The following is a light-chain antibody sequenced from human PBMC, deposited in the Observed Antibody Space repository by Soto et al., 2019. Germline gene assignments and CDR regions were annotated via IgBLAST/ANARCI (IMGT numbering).Light chain of an antibody. CDR2: GAS. CDR3: QQYDSSPST. CDR1: QSVSSSF. V-gene: IGKV3-20*01. J-gene: IGKJ3*01. Sequence: EIVLTQYPGTLSLSPGERATLSCRASQSVSSSFLAWYQQQSDQAPRLLIYGASSRATGIPDRFSGSGSGTDFTLTISRLEPGDFAVYYCQQYDSSPSTFGPGTKVDIK.